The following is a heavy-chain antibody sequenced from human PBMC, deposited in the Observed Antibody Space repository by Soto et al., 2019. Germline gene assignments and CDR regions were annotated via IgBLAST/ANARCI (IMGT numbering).Heavy chain of an antibody. J-gene: IGHJ4*02. CDR2: ISAYNGNT. D-gene: IGHD3-22*01. CDR3: ARNDYDFDY. CDR1: GSTFTSYG. V-gene: IGHV1-18*01. Sequence: ASVKLSFKASGSTFTSYGTIWVRQAPGQGLEWLGWISAYNGNTNYAQKLQGRVTMTTDTSTSTAYMELRSLRSDDTAVYYCARNDYDFDYWGQGTLVTSPQ.